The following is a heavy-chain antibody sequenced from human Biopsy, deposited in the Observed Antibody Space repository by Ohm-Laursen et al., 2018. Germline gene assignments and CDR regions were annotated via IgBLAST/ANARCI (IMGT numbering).Heavy chain of an antibody. CDR1: GFTLSYYS. D-gene: IGHD1-1*01. Sequence: SLRLSCAASGFTLSYYSMTWVRQAPGKGLEWVSSIRSGGDYMFYADSVKGRFTISRDNAKNSLYLQMNSLRAEDTAVYYCARDQRGPSLLEAKLTPNYVDYWGRGSLVTVSS. CDR3: ARDQRGPSLLEAKLTPNYVDY. V-gene: IGHV3-21*01. J-gene: IGHJ4*02. CDR2: IRSGGDYM.